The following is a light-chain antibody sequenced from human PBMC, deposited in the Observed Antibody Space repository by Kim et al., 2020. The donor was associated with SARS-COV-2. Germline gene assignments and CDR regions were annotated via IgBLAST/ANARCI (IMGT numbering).Light chain of an antibody. J-gene: IGLJ2*01. CDR3: SSYTSSSTLV. V-gene: IGLV2-14*03. CDR1: SSDVGGYNS. Sequence: GQSITISCTGTSSDVGGYNSVSWYQQHPGKAPKLIIYDVTIRPSGVSNRFSGSKSGNTASLTISGLQAEDEADYSCSSYTSSSTLVFGGGTQLTVL. CDR2: DVT.